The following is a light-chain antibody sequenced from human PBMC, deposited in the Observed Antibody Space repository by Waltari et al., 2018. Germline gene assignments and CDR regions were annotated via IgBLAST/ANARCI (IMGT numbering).Light chain of an antibody. J-gene: IGLJ2*01. CDR3: AAWDDSLHGPV. CDR1: SSPNGTNT. V-gene: IGLV1-44*01. Sequence: QSVLTQPPSASSPPGQSCTIHCYGRSSPNGTNTVNWYQQLPGAAPKLLIYSDTQRPSGVPDRFSGSTSGTSASLAISGLQSEDETDYYCAAWDDSLHGPVFGGGTKVTVL. CDR2: SDT.